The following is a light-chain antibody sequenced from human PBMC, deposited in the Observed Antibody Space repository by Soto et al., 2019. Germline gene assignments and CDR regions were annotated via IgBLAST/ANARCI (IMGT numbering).Light chain of an antibody. CDR2: AAS. J-gene: IGKJ4*01. V-gene: IGKV1-9*01. Sequence: DIPLTQSPSFLSASVGDRVTMTCRANQGISSYLAWYQQKPGKAPKLLIYAASALQSGVPSRFSGSGSGTEFTLTISSLQPEDFATYYCQQLNSYPLSFGGGTKVEIK. CDR1: QGISSY. CDR3: QQLNSYPLS.